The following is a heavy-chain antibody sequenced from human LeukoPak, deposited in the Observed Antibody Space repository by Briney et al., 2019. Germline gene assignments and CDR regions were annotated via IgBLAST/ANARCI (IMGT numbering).Heavy chain of an antibody. CDR1: GFTFSSYS. Sequence: AGSLRLSCAASGFTFSSYSMNWVRQAPRKGREWVASISISSSDIYYAHSVKGPFTISRGNAKNSLYLQIDILRAEDTAVYYCARDILQGIVGGHNWFDPWGQGNLVTVSS. CDR2: ISISSSDI. D-gene: IGHD1-26*01. CDR3: ARDILQGIVGGHNWFDP. J-gene: IGHJ5*02. V-gene: IGHV3-21*01.